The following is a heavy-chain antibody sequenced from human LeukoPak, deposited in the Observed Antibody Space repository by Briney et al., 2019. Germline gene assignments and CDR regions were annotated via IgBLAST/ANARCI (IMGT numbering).Heavy chain of an antibody. V-gene: IGHV4-34*01. J-gene: IGHJ4*02. D-gene: IGHD6-6*01. Sequence: PSETLSLTCAAYGGSFSGYYWSWIRQPPGKGLEWIGEINHSGSTNYNPSLKSRVTISVDTSKNQFSLKLSSVTAADTAVYYCASIAARFDYWGRGTLVTVSS. CDR2: INHSGST. CDR1: GGSFSGYY. CDR3: ASIAARFDY.